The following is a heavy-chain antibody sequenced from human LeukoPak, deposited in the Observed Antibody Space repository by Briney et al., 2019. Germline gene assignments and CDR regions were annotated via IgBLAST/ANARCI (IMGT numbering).Heavy chain of an antibody. D-gene: IGHD4-11*01. V-gene: IGHV4-39*07. CDR2: IYYSGST. J-gene: IGHJ4*02. CDR1: GGSISSSSYY. CDR3: ARGTVTLVPWVD. Sequence: SETLSLTCTVSGGSISSSSYYWGWIRQPPGKGLEWIGSIYYSGSTYYNPSLKSRVTISVDTSKNQFSLKLSSVIAADTAVYYCARGTVTLVPWVDWGQGTLVTVSS.